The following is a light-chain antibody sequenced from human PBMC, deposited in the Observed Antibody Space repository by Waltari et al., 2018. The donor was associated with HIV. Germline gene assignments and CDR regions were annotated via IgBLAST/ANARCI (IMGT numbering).Light chain of an antibody. CDR1: SSHIGAGYD. V-gene: IGLV1-40*01. J-gene: IGLJ2*01. CDR2: GNS. CDR3: QSYDSNLSGV. Sequence: SVLTPPPSVSGAPGQRVTTSCTGSSSHIGAGYDVHWYQQFPGTAPKLLIYGNSNRPSGVPDRFSGSKSGTSASLAITGLQAEDEADYYCQSYDSNLSGVFGGGTKLTVL.